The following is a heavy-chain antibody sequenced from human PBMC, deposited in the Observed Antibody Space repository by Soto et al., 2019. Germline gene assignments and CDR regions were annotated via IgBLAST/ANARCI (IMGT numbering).Heavy chain of an antibody. J-gene: IGHJ6*02. CDR3: ARRPYSGYDYYYYNGMDV. CDR2: IYYSGST. CDR1: GGSISSGDYY. D-gene: IGHD5-12*01. Sequence: PSETLSLTCTVSGGSISSGDYYWSWIRQPPGKGLEWIGYIYYSGSTYYNPSLKSRVTISVDTSKNQFSLKLSSVTAAGTAVYYSARRPYSGYDYYYYNGMDVCRQGTTITASS. V-gene: IGHV4-30-4*01.